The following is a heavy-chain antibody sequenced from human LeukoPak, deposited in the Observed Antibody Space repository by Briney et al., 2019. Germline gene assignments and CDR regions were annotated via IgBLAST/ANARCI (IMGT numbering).Heavy chain of an antibody. CDR1: GFTFSSYS. V-gene: IGHV3-21*01. J-gene: IGHJ5*02. CDR2: ISSSSSYI. CDR3: AREYSSSSFYPVWFDP. D-gene: IGHD6-6*01. Sequence: GGSLRLSCAASGFTFSSYSMNWVRQARGKGLEWVSSISSSSSYIYYADSVKGRFTISRDNAKNSLYLQMNSLRAEDTAVYYCAREYSSSSFYPVWFDPWGQGTLVTVSS.